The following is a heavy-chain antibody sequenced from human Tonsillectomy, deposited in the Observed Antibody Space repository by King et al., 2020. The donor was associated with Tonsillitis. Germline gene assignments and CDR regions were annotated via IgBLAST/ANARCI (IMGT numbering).Heavy chain of an antibody. J-gene: IGHJ4*02. Sequence: LVESGGGLVQPGGSLRLSCAASVFTFSNYALNWVRQAPGKGLEWVSAIRGSGGSTYYADSVKGRFTISRDNSKNTLYLQMNSLRAEDTAVYYCARYTIAAAVPYYFDYWGQGTLVTVSS. V-gene: IGHV3-23*04. CDR1: VFTFSNYA. CDR3: ARYTIAAAVPYYFDY. D-gene: IGHD6-13*01. CDR2: IRGSGGST.